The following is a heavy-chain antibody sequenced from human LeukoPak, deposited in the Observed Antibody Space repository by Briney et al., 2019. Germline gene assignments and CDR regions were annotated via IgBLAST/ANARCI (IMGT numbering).Heavy chain of an antibody. CDR2: IYYSGST. CDR1: GGSIRSHC. D-gene: IGHD4-17*01. V-gene: IGHV4-59*11. J-gene: IGHJ4*02. Sequence: SETLSLTCIVSGGSIRSHCWSWIRQPPGEGLEWIGYIYYSGSTNYNPSLKSRVTISLDTSKNQFSLKLNSVTTADTAVYYCARTTVTTFDYWGQGTLVTVSS. CDR3: ARTTVTTFDY.